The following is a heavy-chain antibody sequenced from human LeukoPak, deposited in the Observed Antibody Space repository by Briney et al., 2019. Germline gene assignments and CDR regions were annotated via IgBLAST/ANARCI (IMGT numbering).Heavy chain of an antibody. CDR1: GDSVSSSDYY. V-gene: IGHV4-39*01. CDR2: SYYTGHT. Sequence: KTSETLSLTCTVSGDSVSSSDYYWDWIRQPPGKGLDWIGSSYYTGHTYYNPSLKRRVTISVDTSKNRFSLKVRSATAADTAMYYCARRPRFLPFDIWGQGTMVTVSS. J-gene: IGHJ3*02. D-gene: IGHD3-16*01. CDR3: ARRPRFLPFDI.